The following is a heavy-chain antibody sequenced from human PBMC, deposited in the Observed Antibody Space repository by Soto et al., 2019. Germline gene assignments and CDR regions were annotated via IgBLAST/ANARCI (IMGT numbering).Heavy chain of an antibody. D-gene: IGHD5-12*01. CDR2: MNPNSGDT. CDR3: ANESGGATATLDYYYFYMDV. Sequence: QVQLVQSGAEVKKPGASVTVSCKASGYRFSDYYLHWVRQAPGQGPEWMGWMNPNSGDTKYAQKFKGRVTMTRVTSVRTAFMELNWLKSDDTAVYYCANESGGATATLDYYYFYMDVWGIGTTVTVSS. J-gene: IGHJ6*03. CDR1: GYRFSDYY. V-gene: IGHV1-2*02.